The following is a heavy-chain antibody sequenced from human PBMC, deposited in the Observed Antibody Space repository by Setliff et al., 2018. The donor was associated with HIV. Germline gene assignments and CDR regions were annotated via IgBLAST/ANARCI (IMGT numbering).Heavy chain of an antibody. V-gene: IGHV3-21*01. D-gene: IGHD6-19*01. J-gene: IGHJ4*02. CDR3: ATGSYSSVWYGFDY. CDR1: GFTFSSYS. CDR2: ISSGSDYI. Sequence: GGSLRLSCAASGFTFSSYSMNWVRQAPGKGLEWVASISSGSDYIYYADSVRCRFTISRDNAKNSLYLQMNSLRVEDTAVYYCATGSYSSVWYGFDYWGRGTQVTVSS.